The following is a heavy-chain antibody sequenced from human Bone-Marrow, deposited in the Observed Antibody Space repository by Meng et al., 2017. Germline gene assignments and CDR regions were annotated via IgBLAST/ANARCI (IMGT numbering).Heavy chain of an antibody. CDR3: ARSPKSRDYYGSGSYYSRFDP. D-gene: IGHD3-10*01. J-gene: IGHJ5*02. CDR1: GGSISSYY. CDR2: IYYSGST. V-gene: IGHV4-59*01. Sequence: GSLRLSCTVSGGSISSYYWSWIRQPPGKGLEWIGYIYYSGSTNYNPSLKSRVTISVDTSKNQFSLKLSSVTAADTAVYYCARSPKSRDYYGSGSYYSRFDPWGQGNLVNGYS.